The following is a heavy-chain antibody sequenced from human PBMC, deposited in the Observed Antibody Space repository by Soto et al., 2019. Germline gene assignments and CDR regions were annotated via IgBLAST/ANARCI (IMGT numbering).Heavy chain of an antibody. D-gene: IGHD3-3*01. CDR3: ARGIYDFWSSYDTWFDP. J-gene: IGHJ5*02. V-gene: IGHV4-34*01. CDR2: INHSRST. CDR1: GGSFTGYY. Sequence: PSETLSLTCAVYGGSFTGYYWTWIRQPPGKGLERIGEINHSRSTKYSPSLKSRVTMSVDTSKDQFSLRLSSVTAADSAVYYCARGIYDFWSSYDTWFDPWGQGTLVTVSS.